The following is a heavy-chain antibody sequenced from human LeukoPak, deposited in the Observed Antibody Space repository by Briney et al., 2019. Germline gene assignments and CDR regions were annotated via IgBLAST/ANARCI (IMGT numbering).Heavy chain of an antibody. Sequence: SETLSLTCTVSGGSISSSSYYWGWIRQPPGKGLEWIGSIYYSGSTYYNPSLKSRVTISVDTSKNQFSLKLSSVTAADTAVYYCARVHDIASLDYWGQGTLVTVSS. CDR3: ARVHDIASLDY. J-gene: IGHJ4*02. CDR2: IYYSGST. CDR1: GGSISSSSYY. D-gene: IGHD5-12*01. V-gene: IGHV4-39*07.